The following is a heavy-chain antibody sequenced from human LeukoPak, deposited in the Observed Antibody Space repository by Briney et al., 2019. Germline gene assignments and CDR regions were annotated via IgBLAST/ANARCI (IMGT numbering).Heavy chain of an antibody. J-gene: IGHJ6*03. V-gene: IGHV4-4*09. CDR3: ARHGTDIVVVPAALPYYYYYMDV. Sequence: PSENLSLTCTVSGGSISSHYWSWIRQPPGKGLEWIGYIYTSGSTNYNPSLKSRVTISVDTSKNQFSLKLSSVTAADTAVYYCARHGTDIVVVPAALPYYYYYMDVWGKGTTVTVSS. CDR1: GGSISSHY. D-gene: IGHD2-2*02. CDR2: IYTSGST.